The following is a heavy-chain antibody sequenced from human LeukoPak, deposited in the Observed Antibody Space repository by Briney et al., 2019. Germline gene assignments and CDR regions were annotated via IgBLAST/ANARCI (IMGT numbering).Heavy chain of an antibody. D-gene: IGHD3-10*01. CDR1: GYTFTDSY. Sequence: ASVKVSCKASGYTFTDSYMHWVRQAPGQGLEWMGWINPKTGGTNYAQRFQGRVTMTKDTSIRTAYMELNSLRSDDTAVYYCARDGRLTIFVRGIITEGSPPKNWGQGTLVTVSS. V-gene: IGHV1-2*02. CDR2: INPKTGGT. CDR3: ARDGRLTIFVRGIITEGSPPKN. J-gene: IGHJ4*02.